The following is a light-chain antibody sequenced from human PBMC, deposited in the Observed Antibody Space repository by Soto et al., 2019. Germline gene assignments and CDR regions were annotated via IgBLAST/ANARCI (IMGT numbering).Light chain of an antibody. J-gene: IGKJ1*01. V-gene: IGKV2-28*01. Sequence: DIVMTQSPLSLPVTPGEPASISCRSSQSLLHSNGYNYLDWYLQKPGQSPQLLIYLGSNRASGVPDRFSGSGSGTDFTLIISRVEAEDVGVYYCMQTLQTPWTFGQGTKV. CDR2: LGS. CDR3: MQTLQTPWT. CDR1: QSLLHSNGYNY.